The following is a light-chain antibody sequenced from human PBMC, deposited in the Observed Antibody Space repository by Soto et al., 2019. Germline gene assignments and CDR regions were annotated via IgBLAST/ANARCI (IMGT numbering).Light chain of an antibody. CDR1: QSISSN. V-gene: IGKV3-15*01. CDR2: RAS. CDR3: QQYNSYSRT. J-gene: IGKJ1*01. Sequence: VMTQSPATLSVSPGERATLSCRASQSISSNLAWYQQKLGQAPRLFIFRASSRATGVPARFSGSGSGTEFNMTISSLQSEDFAVYYCQQYNSYSRTFGQGTKVEIK.